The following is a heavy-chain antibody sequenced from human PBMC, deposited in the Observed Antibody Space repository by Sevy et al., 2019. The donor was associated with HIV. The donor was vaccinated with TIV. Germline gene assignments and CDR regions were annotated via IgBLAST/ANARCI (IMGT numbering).Heavy chain of an antibody. CDR1: GFTFSSYD. CDR3: TRNGGAFDNGFDP. D-gene: IGHD2-8*01. CDR2: ISSSGSSI. V-gene: IGHV3-48*03. Sequence: GGSLRLSCTASGFTFSSYDMNWVRQAPGKGLEWVSKISSSGSSIYYADPVKGRFTISRDNAKNSLNLQMNSLRAEETAVYYCTRNGGAFDNGFDPWGQGTLVTVSS. J-gene: IGHJ5*02.